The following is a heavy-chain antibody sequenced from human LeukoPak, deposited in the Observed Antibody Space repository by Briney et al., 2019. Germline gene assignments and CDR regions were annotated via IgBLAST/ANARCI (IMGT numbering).Heavy chain of an antibody. Sequence: GGSLRLSCAASGFTFSGYSMQWVRQTPGKGLEWVGIMSNSGENTFYGEAVKGRFTISRDNSKNTLYLQMNSLRAEDTAVYYCAGEKVEANREFDYWGQGTLVTVSS. D-gene: IGHD1-26*01. V-gene: IGHV3-33*05. J-gene: IGHJ4*02. CDR2: MSNSGENT. CDR3: AGEKVEANREFDY. CDR1: GFTFSGYS.